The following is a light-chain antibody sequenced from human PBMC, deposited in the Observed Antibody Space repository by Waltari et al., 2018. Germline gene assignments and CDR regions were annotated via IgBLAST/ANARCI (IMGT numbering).Light chain of an antibody. CDR1: SSDVGSYNL. Sequence: QSALTQPASVSGSPGQSITISCTGTSSDVGSYNLVSWYQQHPGNAPKLMIYEVSKRPPGVSNRFAGSKSGNTASLTISGLQAEDEADYYCCSYAGSSTLVFGGGTKLTVL. J-gene: IGLJ2*01. CDR3: CSYAGSSTLV. V-gene: IGLV2-23*02. CDR2: EVS.